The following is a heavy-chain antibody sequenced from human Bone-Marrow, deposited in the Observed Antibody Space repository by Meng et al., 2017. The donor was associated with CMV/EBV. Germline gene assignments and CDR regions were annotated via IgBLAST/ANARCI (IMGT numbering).Heavy chain of an antibody. CDR1: GYTFTKYG. D-gene: IGHD6-6*01. V-gene: IGHV1-18*01. J-gene: IGHJ6*02. Sequence: ASVKVSCKASGYTFTKYGINWVRQAPGQGLEWMGWISAYNGNTSNAQKFQGRVTMTTDTYMSIAYMELRSLRSDDTAVYYCARSIGRRYPHYGLDVWGQGTTVTVSS. CDR3: ARSIGRRYPHYGLDV. CDR2: ISAYNGNT.